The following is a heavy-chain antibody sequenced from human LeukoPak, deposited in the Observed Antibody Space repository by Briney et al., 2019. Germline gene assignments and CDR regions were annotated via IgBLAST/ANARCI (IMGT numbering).Heavy chain of an antibody. CDR3: AKDGLATVNLYFQH. J-gene: IGHJ1*01. D-gene: IGHD4-17*01. CDR1: GFTFSSYG. CDR2: ISYDGSNK. V-gene: IGHV3-30*18. Sequence: PGGSLRLSCAASGFTFSSYGMHWVRQAPGKGLEWVAVISYDGSNKYYADSVKGRFTISRDNSKNTLYLQMNSLSAEDTAVYYCAKDGLATVNLYFQHWGQGTLVTVSS.